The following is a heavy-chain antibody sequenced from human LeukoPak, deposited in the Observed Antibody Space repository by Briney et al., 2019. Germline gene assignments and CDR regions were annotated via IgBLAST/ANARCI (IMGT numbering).Heavy chain of an antibody. V-gene: IGHV3-30*18. CDR2: ISYDGSNK. CDR1: GFTFSSYD. Sequence: GGSLRLSCAASGFTFSSYDMHWVRQAPGKGLEWVAVISYDGSNKYCADSVKGRFTISRDNSKNTLHLQMNSLRAEDTAVYYCAKGLYYYDSSGYPPGYWGQGTLVTVSS. J-gene: IGHJ4*02. D-gene: IGHD3-22*01. CDR3: AKGLYYYDSSGYPPGY.